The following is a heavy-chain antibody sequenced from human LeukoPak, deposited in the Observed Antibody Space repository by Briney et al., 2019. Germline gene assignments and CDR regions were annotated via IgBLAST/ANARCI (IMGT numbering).Heavy chain of an antibody. CDR1: GYTFTGYY. D-gene: IGHD3-3*01. CDR2: INPNSGGT. CDR3: ARDGFWSGYSTVLDV. Sequence: GASVKVSCKASGYTFTGYYMHWVRQAPGHGLEWMGWINPNSGGTNYAQKFQGRVTMTRDTSISTAYMELSRLRSDDTAVYYCARDGFWSGYSTVLDVWGKGTTVTVSS. J-gene: IGHJ6*04. V-gene: IGHV1-2*02.